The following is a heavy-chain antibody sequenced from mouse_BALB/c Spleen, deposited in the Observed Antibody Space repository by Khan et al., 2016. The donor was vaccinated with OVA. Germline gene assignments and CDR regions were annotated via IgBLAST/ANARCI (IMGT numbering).Heavy chain of an antibody. J-gene: IGHJ4*01. D-gene: IGHD2-10*01. CDR1: GYTFTNYG. Sequence: QIQLVQSGPELKKPGETVKISCKASGYTFTNYGMNWVKQSPGKALKWMGWINTYTGEPTYADDFKGRFAFSLETSASTAYLQINNLKNEDTATYCCGVTPYYSYTLDYWGQGTSVTVSS. V-gene: IGHV9-3-1*01. CDR2: INTYTGEP. CDR3: GVTPYYSYTLDY.